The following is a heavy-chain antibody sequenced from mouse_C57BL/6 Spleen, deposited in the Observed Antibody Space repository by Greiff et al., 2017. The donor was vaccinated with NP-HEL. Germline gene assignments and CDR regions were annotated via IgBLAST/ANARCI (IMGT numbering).Heavy chain of an antibody. CDR3: ARIYYDYDPAWFAY. Sequence: QVQLKESGPGILQPSQTLSLTCSFSGFSLSTFGMGVGWIRQPSGKGLEWLAHIWWDDDKYYNPALKSRLTISKDTSKNQVFLKIANVDTADTATYYCARIYYDYDPAWFAYWGQGTLVTVSA. CDR2: IWWDDDK. CDR1: GFSLSTFGMG. D-gene: IGHD2-4*01. J-gene: IGHJ3*01. V-gene: IGHV8-8*01.